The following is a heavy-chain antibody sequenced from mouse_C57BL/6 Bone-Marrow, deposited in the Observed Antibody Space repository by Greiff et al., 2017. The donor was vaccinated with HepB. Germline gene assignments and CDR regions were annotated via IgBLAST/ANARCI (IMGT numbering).Heavy chain of an antibody. CDR3: ARGRRDWFAY. CDR2: ISYDGSN. J-gene: IGHJ3*01. V-gene: IGHV3-6*01. Sequence: DVQLQESGPGLVKPSQSLSLTCSVTGYSITSGYYWNWIRQFPGNKLEWMGYISYDGSNNYNPSLKNRISITRDTSKNQFFLKLNSVTTEDTATYYCARGRRDWFAYWGQGTLVTVSA. CDR1: GYSITSGYY.